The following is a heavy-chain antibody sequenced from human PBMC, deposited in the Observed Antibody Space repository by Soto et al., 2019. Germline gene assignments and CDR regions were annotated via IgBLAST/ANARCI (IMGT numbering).Heavy chain of an antibody. Sequence: QVQLVQSGAEVKKPGSSVKVSCKASEGTFSSYAISWVRQAPGQGLEWMGGIIPIFGTANYAQKFQGRVTITADESTSTAYMELSSLRSEDTAVCYCARPRLTGYQYGMDVWGQGTTVTVSS. CDR2: IIPIFGTA. CDR1: EGTFSSYA. J-gene: IGHJ6*02. CDR3: ARPRLTGYQYGMDV. V-gene: IGHV1-69*12. D-gene: IGHD3-9*01.